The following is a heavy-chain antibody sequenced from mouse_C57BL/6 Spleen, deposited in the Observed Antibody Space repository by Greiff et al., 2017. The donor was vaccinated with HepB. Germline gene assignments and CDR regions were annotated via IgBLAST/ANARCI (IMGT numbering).Heavy chain of an antibody. J-gene: IGHJ4*01. V-gene: IGHV1-7*01. D-gene: IGHD2-2*01. CDR1: GYTFTSYW. CDR2: INPSSGYT. CDR3: ARYVVTSYYAMDY. Sequence: QVQLKESGAELAKPGASVKLSCKASGYTFTSYWMHWVKQRPGQGLEWIGYINPSSGYTKYNQKFKDKATLTADKSSSTAYMQLSSLTYEDSAVYYCARYVVTSYYAMDYCGQGTSVTVSS.